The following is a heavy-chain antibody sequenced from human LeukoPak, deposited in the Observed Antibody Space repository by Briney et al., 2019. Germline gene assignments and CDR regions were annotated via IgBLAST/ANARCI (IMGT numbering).Heavy chain of an antibody. CDR3: AKDYYDILTGYSYYYYGMDV. D-gene: IGHD3-9*01. CDR2: ISYDGSNK. J-gene: IGHJ6*02. Sequence: GGSLRLSCAASGFTFSSYGMHWVRQAPGKGLEGVAVISYDGSNKYYADSVKGRFTISRDNSKNTLYLQMNSLRAEDTAVYYCAKDYYDILTGYSYYYYGMDVWGQGTTVTVSS. V-gene: IGHV3-30*18. CDR1: GFTFSSYG.